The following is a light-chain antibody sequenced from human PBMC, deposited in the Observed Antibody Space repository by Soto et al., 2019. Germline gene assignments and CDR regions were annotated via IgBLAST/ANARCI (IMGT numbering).Light chain of an antibody. V-gene: IGKV3-15*01. CDR1: QSVSSN. J-gene: IGKJ5*01. Sequence: IGMTQSPATLSVSPGERATLSCRASQSVSSNLAWYQQKPGQAPRLLIYGASTRATGIPARFSGSGSGTDFTLTISSLEPEDSAVYYCQQRHMWPITFGQGTRLEIK. CDR2: GAS. CDR3: QQRHMWPIT.